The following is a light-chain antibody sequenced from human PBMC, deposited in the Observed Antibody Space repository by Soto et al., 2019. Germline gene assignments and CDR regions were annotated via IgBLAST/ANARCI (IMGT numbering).Light chain of an antibody. J-gene: IGLJ1*01. CDR1: SSDVGGYNY. V-gene: IGLV2-14*01. CDR3: PPYPRSAPLDV. Sequence: QSALTQPASVSGSPGQSITISCTGTSSDVGGYNYVSWYQQHPGKAPKLMIYEVSNRPSGVSNRFSGSKSGNTASLTISGPQAEAGRDYYGPPYPRSAPLDVFGPGTKLPAL. CDR2: EVS.